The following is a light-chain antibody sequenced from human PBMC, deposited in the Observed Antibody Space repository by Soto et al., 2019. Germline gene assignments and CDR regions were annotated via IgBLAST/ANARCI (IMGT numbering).Light chain of an antibody. CDR2: DAS. V-gene: IGKV3-11*01. CDR3: QQRSNWPIT. J-gene: IGKJ5*01. CDR1: QSVSSY. Sequence: EIVLTQSPATLSLSPGERATLSCMASQSVSSYLAFYQQKPGQAPRLLIYDASNRATGIPARFSGSGSGTDFTLTISSLEPEDFAVYYCQQRSNWPITFGQGTRLEI.